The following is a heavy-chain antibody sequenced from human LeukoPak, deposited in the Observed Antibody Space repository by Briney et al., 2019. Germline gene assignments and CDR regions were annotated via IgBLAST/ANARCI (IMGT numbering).Heavy chain of an antibody. CDR3: ARDPFYGDYDGDAFDI. J-gene: IGHJ3*02. Sequence: SETLSLTCTVSGYSMSSGYYWGWIRQPPGKGLEWIGSIFHSGKTYYNPSLKSRVTISVDASKNQFSLKLSSVTAADTAVYYCARDPFYGDYDGDAFDIWGQGTMVTVSS. V-gene: IGHV4-38-2*02. CDR1: GYSMSSGYY. D-gene: IGHD4-17*01. CDR2: IFHSGKT.